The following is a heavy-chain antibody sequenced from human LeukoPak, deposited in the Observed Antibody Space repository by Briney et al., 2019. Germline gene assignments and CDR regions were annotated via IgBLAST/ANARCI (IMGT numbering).Heavy chain of an antibody. D-gene: IGHD3-10*01. CDR1: GGSISSSSYY. CDR2: ICYSGST. J-gene: IGHJ3*02. V-gene: IGHV4-39*01. Sequence: PSETLSLTCTVSGGSISSSSYYWGWIRQPPGKGLEWIGSICYSGSTYYNPSLKSRVTISVDTSKNQFSLKLSSVTAADTAVYYCASKRGFRYDAFDIWGQGTMVTVSS. CDR3: ASKRGFRYDAFDI.